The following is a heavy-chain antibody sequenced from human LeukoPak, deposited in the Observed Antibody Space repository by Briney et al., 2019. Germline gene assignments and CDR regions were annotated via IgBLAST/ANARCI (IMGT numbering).Heavy chain of an antibody. CDR1: GGSISGSSYY. CDR2: IYYSGST. CDR3: ARHHCSGGSCQPNWLDP. J-gene: IGHJ5*02. D-gene: IGHD2-15*01. V-gene: IGHV4-39*01. Sequence: SETLSLTCTVSGGSISGSSYYWGWIRQPPGKGLEWIGSIYYSGSTYYNPSLKSRVTISVDTSKNQFSLKLSSVTAADTAVYYCARHHCSGGSCQPNWLDPWGQGTLVTVSS.